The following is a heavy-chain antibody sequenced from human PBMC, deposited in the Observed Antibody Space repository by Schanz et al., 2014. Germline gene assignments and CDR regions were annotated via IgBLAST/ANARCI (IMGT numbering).Heavy chain of an antibody. D-gene: IGHD3-10*01. J-gene: IGHJ3*02. V-gene: IGHV1-18*01. CDR2: INAHTGNT. CDR1: GYIFGSHG. CDR3: ARVHIATYHYNSPGAFDI. Sequence: QLMQSGSEVRKPGASVKVSCKASGYIFGSHGMTWVRQAPGQGPELMGWINAHTGNTQYAQKYQGRVNMTRDTVTTTEQLELTRMRTDDAAIYYCARVHIATYHYNSPGAFDIWGQGTRVTVSS.